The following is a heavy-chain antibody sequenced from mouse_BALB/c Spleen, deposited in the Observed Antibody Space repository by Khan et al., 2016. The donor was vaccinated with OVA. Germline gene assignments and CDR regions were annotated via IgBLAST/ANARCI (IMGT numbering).Heavy chain of an antibody. Sequence: EVELVESGGDLVEPGGSLKLSCAASGFTFSTYGMSWVRQTPDKRLEWVATISTGGHYTYYPDSVRGRFTISRDNAKNTLYLQMTSLKSEDTGMFYCARLAYYYDSEGFAYWGQGTLVIVSA. CDR3: ARLAYYYDSEGFAY. D-gene: IGHD1-1*01. CDR1: GFTFSTYG. J-gene: IGHJ3*01. CDR2: ISTGGHYT. V-gene: IGHV5-6*01.